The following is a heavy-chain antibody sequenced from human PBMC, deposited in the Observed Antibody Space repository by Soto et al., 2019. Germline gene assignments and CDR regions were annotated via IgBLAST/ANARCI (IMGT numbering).Heavy chain of an antibody. D-gene: IGHD1-1*01. V-gene: IGHV3-33*01. CDR1: GFTFSSYG. CDR2: IWYDGSNK. CDR3: ARTGGTSPCYFGY. J-gene: IGHJ4*02. Sequence: QVQLVESGGGVVQPGRSLRLSCAASGFTFSSYGMHWVRQAPGKGLEWVAVIWYDGSNKYYADSVKGRFTISRDNSKNTLYLQMNSLRAEDTAVYYCARTGGTSPCYFGYWGGGALV.